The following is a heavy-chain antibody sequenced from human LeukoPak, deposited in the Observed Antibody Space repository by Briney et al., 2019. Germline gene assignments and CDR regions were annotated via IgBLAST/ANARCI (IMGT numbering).Heavy chain of an antibody. D-gene: IGHD3-16*02. CDR3: AKSSRPVIGMAFFDY. Sequence: GRSLRLSCAASGFTFSSYAMHWVRQAPGKGLEWVAVISYDGSNKYYADSVKGRFTISRDNSKNTLYLQMNSLRAEDTAVYYCAKSSRPVIGMAFFDYWGQGTLVTVSS. V-gene: IGHV3-30*04. CDR1: GFTFSSYA. J-gene: IGHJ4*02. CDR2: ISYDGSNK.